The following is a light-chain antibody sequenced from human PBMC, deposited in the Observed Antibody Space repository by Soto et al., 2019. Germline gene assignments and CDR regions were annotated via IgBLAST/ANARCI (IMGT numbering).Light chain of an antibody. CDR1: QSVFYSSKNKND. J-gene: IGKJ4*01. Sequence: DIVMTQSPDSLAVSLGETATINCKSSQSVFYSSKNKNDLAWYQQKPGQPPKLLIYWASTRESGVPDRFSGSGSGTDFTLTISSLQAEDVAVYYCQQYYSTPLTFCGGTKVEIK. CDR3: QQYYSTPLT. V-gene: IGKV4-1*01. CDR2: WAS.